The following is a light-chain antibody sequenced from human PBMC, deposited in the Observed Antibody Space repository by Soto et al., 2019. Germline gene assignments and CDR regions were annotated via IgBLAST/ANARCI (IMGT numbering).Light chain of an antibody. CDR2: KAS. CDR1: QNINTW. CDR3: QQYTSYYT. J-gene: IGKJ2*01. Sequence: DIQMTQSPSTLSASVGDRVTFACRASQNINTWLAWYQQRPGKAPKLLIYKASTLKSGVPSRFSGSGSGTDFTLTISSLQPDDFATYYCQQYTSYYTFGQGTKLEI. V-gene: IGKV1-5*03.